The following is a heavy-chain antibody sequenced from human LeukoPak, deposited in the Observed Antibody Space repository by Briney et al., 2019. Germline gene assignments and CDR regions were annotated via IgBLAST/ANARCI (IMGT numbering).Heavy chain of an antibody. D-gene: IGHD6-13*01. CDR1: GFTFSTYA. Sequence: PGGSLRLSCAGSGFTFSTYAMTWVRQAPGKGLEWVSAISNSGVTTYYADSVKGRFSISRDSSKNTLFLQMNSLRAEDTAVYYCAKGASSTALATLYYWGQGTLVTVSS. CDR3: AKGASSTALATLYY. V-gene: IGHV3-23*01. CDR2: ISNSGVTT. J-gene: IGHJ4*02.